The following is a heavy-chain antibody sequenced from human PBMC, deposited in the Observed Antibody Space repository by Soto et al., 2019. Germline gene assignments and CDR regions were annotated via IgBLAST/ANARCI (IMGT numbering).Heavy chain of an antibody. CDR2: IIPIFGTA. CDR3: ARSGGGSSGYYWEGDY. Sequence: QVPLVHSGAEVKKPGSSVKVSCKASGGTFSSYAISWVRQAPGQGLEWMGGIIPIFGTANYAQKFQGRVTITADKSTSTAYMELSSLRSEETAVYYCARSGGGSSGYYWEGDYWGQGTLVTVSS. D-gene: IGHD3-22*01. V-gene: IGHV1-69*06. CDR1: GGTFSSYA. J-gene: IGHJ4*02.